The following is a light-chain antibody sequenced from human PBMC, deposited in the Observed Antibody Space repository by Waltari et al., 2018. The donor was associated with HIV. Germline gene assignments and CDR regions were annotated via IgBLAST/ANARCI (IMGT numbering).Light chain of an antibody. Sequence: QSVLTQPPSASGTPGQRVTISCSGSNSNIGSNTVNWYQQLPGTAPKLLIYNNKQRPSGVPDRISGSKSGTSASLAISGLQSEDEADYYCAAWDDSLNGGVFGGGTKLTVL. CDR1: NSNIGSNT. CDR3: AAWDDSLNGGV. V-gene: IGLV1-44*01. CDR2: NNK. J-gene: IGLJ2*01.